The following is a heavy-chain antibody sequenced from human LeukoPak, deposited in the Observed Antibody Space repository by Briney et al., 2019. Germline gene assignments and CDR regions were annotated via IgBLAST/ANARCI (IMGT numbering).Heavy chain of an antibody. CDR2: INHSGST. CDR3: ARDQGGGSLLWFGELGIWDY. Sequence: SETLSLTCAVYGGSSSGYYWSWIRQPPGKGLEWIGEINHSGSTNYNPSLKSRVTISVDTSKNQFSLKLSSVTAADTAVYYCARDQGGGSLLWFGELGIWDYWGQGTLVTVS. J-gene: IGHJ4*02. D-gene: IGHD3-10*01. CDR1: GGSSSGYY. V-gene: IGHV4-34*01.